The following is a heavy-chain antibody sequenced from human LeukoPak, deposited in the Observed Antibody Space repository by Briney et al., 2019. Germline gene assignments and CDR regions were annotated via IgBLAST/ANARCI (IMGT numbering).Heavy chain of an antibody. J-gene: IGHJ6*02. V-gene: IGHV3-66*01. Sequence: GGSLRLSCAASGFTVSSKYMSWVRQAPGKGLEWVSLIYSGGGTYYADSVKGRFTISRDNSKNTLYLQMNSLRAEDTAVYYCAKGRGSTRYCGMDIWGQGTTVTVSS. CDR1: GFTVSSKY. D-gene: IGHD2-2*01. CDR3: AKGRGSTRYCGMDI. CDR2: IYSGGGT.